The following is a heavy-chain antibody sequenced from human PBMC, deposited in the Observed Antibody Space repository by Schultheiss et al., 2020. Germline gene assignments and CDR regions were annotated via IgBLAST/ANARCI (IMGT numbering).Heavy chain of an antibody. V-gene: IGHV3-74*01. D-gene: IGHD3-10*01. CDR3: ALWFGESRPYYYYGMDV. J-gene: IGHJ6*02. CDR2: INSDGSST. CDR1: GFTFSSYW. Sequence: GGSLRLSCAASGFTFSSYWMHWVRQAPGKGLVWVSRINSDGSSTSYADSVKGRFTISRDNAKNTLYLQMNSLRAEDTAVYYCALWFGESRPYYYYGMDVWGQGTTVTVSS.